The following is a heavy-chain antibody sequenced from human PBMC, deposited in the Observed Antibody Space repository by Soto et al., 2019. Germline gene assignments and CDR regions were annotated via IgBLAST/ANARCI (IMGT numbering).Heavy chain of an antibody. CDR2: IYYSDKT. J-gene: IGHJ4*02. Sequence: PSETLSLTCTLSGASITSTTYFWAWIRKPPGKGLEWVGSIYYSDKTHYNPSLKSRVTISVDRSKNQFSLQMSSVTAADTAVYYCAKNLPRTGRFDYWGQGSLVTVSS. V-gene: IGHV4-39*01. CDR1: GASITSTTYF. CDR3: AKNLPRTGRFDY.